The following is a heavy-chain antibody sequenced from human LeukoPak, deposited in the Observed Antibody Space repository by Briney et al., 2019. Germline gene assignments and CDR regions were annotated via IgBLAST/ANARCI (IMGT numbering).Heavy chain of an antibody. D-gene: IGHD6-6*01. V-gene: IGHV4-34*01. Sequence: SETLSLTCAVYGGSFSGYYWSWIRQPPGKGLEWIGEINHSGSTNYNPSLKSRVTISVDTSKNQFSLKLSSVTAADTAVYYCARGSDSSSVPYYYYYGMDVWGQGTTVTVSS. J-gene: IGHJ6*02. CDR3: ARGSDSSSVPYYYYYGMDV. CDR2: INHSGST. CDR1: GGSFSGYY.